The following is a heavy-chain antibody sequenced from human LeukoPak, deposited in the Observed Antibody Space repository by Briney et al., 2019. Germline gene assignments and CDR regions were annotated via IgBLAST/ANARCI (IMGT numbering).Heavy chain of an antibody. CDR2: ISSSSSYI. CDR1: GFTFSSYS. CDR3: ARDLGYYGSGSYSYYYYGMDV. J-gene: IGHJ6*02. V-gene: IGHV3-21*01. D-gene: IGHD3-10*01. Sequence: GGSLRLSCAASGFTFSSYSMNWVRQAPGKGLERVSSISSSSSYIYYADSVKGRFTISRDNAKNSLYLQMNSLRAEDTAVYYCARDLGYYGSGSYSYYYYGMDVWGQGTTVTVSS.